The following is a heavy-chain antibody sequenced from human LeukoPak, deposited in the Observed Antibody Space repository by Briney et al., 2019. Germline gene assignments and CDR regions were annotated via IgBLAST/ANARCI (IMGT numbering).Heavy chain of an antibody. CDR3: ARFGHYALYS. CDR1: GCSISNYY. D-gene: IGHD4-17*01. V-gene: IGHV4-59*01. J-gene: IGHJ4*02. CDR2: IHSSGST. Sequence: SETLSLTCTVSGCSISNYYWSWIRQPPGKGLEWIGYIHSSGSTNCNPSLKSRVTISVDTSKNQFSLRLSSVTAADTAIYYCARFGHYALYSWGQGTLVTVSS.